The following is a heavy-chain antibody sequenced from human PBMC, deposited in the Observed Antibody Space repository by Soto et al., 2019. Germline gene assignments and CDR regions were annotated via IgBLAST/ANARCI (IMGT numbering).Heavy chain of an antibody. CDR1: GFSLKTTGVG. V-gene: IGHV2-5*02. CDR2: IYWDDDK. J-gene: IGHJ3*02. D-gene: IGHD6-13*01. CDR3: AQRLGQWGRSWDSGAYDI. Sequence: QITLKESGPTRVKPTQTLALTCTFSGFSLKTTGVGVGWIRQPPGKALEWLALIYWDDDKRYSQSLKSRLTITRHTSKNAVVLIMTNMDPVDTATYYCAQRLGQWGRSWDSGAYDIWGQWTMVTVS.